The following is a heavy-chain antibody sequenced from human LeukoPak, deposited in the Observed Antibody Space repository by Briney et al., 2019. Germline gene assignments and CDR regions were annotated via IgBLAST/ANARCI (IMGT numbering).Heavy chain of an antibody. Sequence: PGRYLRLSCVASGFSFITYDMHWVRQAPGKGLEWVAVTSSDGTIKIYTDAVKGRFTISRDNSKNTLYLEMNNLRVDDTAVYFCARDLRSGAPDYFDSWGQGTLVTVSS. CDR2: TSSDGTIK. D-gene: IGHD1-14*01. J-gene: IGHJ4*02. V-gene: IGHV3-30*04. CDR3: ARDLRSGAPDYFDS. CDR1: GFSFITYD.